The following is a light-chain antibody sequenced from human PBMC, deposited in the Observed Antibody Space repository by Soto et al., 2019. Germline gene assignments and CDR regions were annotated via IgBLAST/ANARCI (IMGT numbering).Light chain of an antibody. CDR3: QQRSNWPG. J-gene: IGKJ4*02. CDR1: QSVSSY. Sequence: EIVLTQSPATLSLSPGERATLSCRASQSVSSYLAWYQQKPGQAPRLLIYDASNRATGIPARFSGTGSGTDFTPTISSLEPEDFALYYCQQRSNWPGFGGGTKVEIK. CDR2: DAS. V-gene: IGKV3-11*01.